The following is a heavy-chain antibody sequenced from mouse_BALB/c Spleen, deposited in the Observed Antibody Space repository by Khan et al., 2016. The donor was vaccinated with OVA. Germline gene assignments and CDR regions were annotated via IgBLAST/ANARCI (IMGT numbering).Heavy chain of an antibody. CDR2: TNPTNGRT. D-gene: IGHD1-1*01. CDR1: GYTFTSYW. Sequence: QVQLKQSGAELVKAGASVKMSCKASGYTFTSYWMHWVKQRLGQGLEWFAETNPTNGRTYYNEKFKSKATLTVDKSSSTAYMLLSGPTCEDSAVYYSARKKKIVANYFDYWGEGTTHTVYS. CDR3: ARKKKIVANYFDY. J-gene: IGHJ2*01. V-gene: IGHV1S81*02.